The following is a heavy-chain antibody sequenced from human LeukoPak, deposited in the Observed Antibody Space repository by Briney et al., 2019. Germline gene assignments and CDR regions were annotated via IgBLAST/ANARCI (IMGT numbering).Heavy chain of an antibody. CDR1: GFTFSSYS. J-gene: IGHJ4*02. CDR3: TRHDDTIDY. Sequence: GGSLRLSCAASGFTFSSYSMNWVRQASGKGLEWVGHIRSKANSYATAYAASVKGRFTISRDDSKNTAYLQINSLKTEDTAVYYCTRHDDTIDYWGQGTLVTVSS. CDR2: IRSKANSYAT. D-gene: IGHD3-9*01. V-gene: IGHV3-73*01.